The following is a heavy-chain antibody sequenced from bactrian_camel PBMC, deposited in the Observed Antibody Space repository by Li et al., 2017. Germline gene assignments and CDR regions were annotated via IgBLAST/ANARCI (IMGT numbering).Heavy chain of an antibody. CDR3: ATGHLPYSDSIGGFGY. CDR1: ARMFTSYC. D-gene: IGHD4*01. CDR2: IDSDGPT. J-gene: IGHJ6*01. V-gene: IGHV3S57*01. Sequence: HVQLVESGGGSVQAGGSLTLACKTSARMFTSYCMGWFRQAPGKEREQVASIDSDGPTFYEDSVKGRFTISRDSAKNTVYLQMNSLKSEDTALYYCATGHLPYSDSIGGFGYWGQGTQVTV.